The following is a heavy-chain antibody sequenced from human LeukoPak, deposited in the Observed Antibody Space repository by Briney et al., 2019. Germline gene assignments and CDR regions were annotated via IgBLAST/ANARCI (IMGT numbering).Heavy chain of an antibody. D-gene: IGHD3-10*01. V-gene: IGHV3-30*04. J-gene: IGHJ4*02. Sequence: GGSLRLSCAASGFIFRSYATNWVRQAPGKRLEWVAGTSFDGGKKCYIDSVKGRFTISRDNSKNTFFLQMNSLRTEDTAVYYCARAPTLFRGVPNLDFWGQGTLVSVSS. CDR1: GFIFRSYA. CDR2: TSFDGGKK. CDR3: ARAPTLFRGVPNLDF.